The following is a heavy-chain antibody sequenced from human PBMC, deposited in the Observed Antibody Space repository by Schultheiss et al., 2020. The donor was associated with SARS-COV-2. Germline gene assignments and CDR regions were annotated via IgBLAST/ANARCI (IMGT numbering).Heavy chain of an antibody. Sequence: GESLKISCAASGFTFSRYAMHWVRQAPGKGLEWVSAISGSGGSTYYADSVKGRFTISRDNSKNTLYLQMNSLRLKDTAVYYCAKIFVVVVAANGMDVWGQGTTVTVSS. CDR3: AKIFVVVVAANGMDV. J-gene: IGHJ6*02. CDR2: ISGSGGST. CDR1: GFTFSRYA. V-gene: IGHV3-23*01. D-gene: IGHD2-15*01.